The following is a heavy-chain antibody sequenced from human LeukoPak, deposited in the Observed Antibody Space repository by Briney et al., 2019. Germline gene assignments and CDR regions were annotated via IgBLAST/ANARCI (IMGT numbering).Heavy chain of an antibody. D-gene: IGHD2-8*01. Sequence: PGGSLRLSCAASGFTFDDYGMSWVRQAPGKGLEWVSGNNWNGGSTGYADSVKGRFTISRDNSKNTLYLQMGSLRPEDMAVYYCAREFCTNGVCYKRFDYWGQGTLVTVSS. V-gene: IGHV3-20*04. CDR2: NNWNGGST. CDR3: AREFCTNGVCYKRFDY. J-gene: IGHJ4*02. CDR1: GFTFDDYG.